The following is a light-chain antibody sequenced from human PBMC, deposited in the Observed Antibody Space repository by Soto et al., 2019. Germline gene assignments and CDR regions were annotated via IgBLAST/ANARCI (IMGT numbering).Light chain of an antibody. V-gene: IGKV3-20*01. CDR3: QQGLT. Sequence: EIVLTQSPGTLSLPPGERATLSCRASQSVSSSYLAWYQQKPGQAPRLLIYGASSRATGIPDRFSGSGSGTDFTLTISRLEPEDFAVYYCQQGLTFGPGTKVDIK. CDR1: QSVSSSY. CDR2: GAS. J-gene: IGKJ3*01.